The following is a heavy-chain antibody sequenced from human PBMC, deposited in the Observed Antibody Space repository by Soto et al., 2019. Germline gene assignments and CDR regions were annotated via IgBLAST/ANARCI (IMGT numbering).Heavy chain of an antibody. CDR3: ARDPLNLGYSYVSYYYGMDV. D-gene: IGHD5-18*01. CDR2: IIPIFGTA. J-gene: IGHJ6*02. Sequence: GASVKVSCKASGGTFSSYAISWVRQAPGQGLEWLGGIIPIFGTANYAQKFQGRVTITADESTSTAYMELSSLRSEDTAVYYCARDPLNLGYSYVSYYYGMDVWGQGTTVTVSS. V-gene: IGHV1-69*13. CDR1: GGTFSSYA.